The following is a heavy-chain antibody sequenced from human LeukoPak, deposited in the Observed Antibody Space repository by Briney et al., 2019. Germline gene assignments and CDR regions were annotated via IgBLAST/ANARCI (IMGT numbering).Heavy chain of an antibody. CDR2: IYYSGST. Sequence: PSETLSLTCTVSGGSISSYYWSWIRQPPGKGLEWIGYIYYSGSTNYNPSLKSRVTISVDTSKNQFSLKLSSVTAADTAVYYCARGRLSSSWPFDYWGQGTLVTVSS. CDR3: ARGRLSSSWPFDY. CDR1: GGSISSYY. V-gene: IGHV4-59*12. J-gene: IGHJ4*02. D-gene: IGHD6-13*01.